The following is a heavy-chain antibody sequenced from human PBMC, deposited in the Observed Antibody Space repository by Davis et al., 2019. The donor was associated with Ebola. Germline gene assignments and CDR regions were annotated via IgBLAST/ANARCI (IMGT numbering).Heavy chain of an antibody. V-gene: IGHV1-18*01. CDR1: GYTFTSYG. CDR2: ISAYNGNT. CDR3: ARGITIFGVVIMVGAFDI. J-gene: IGHJ3*02. D-gene: IGHD3-3*01. Sequence: ASVKVSCKASGYTFTSYGISWVRQAPGQGLEWMGWISAYNGNTNYAQKLQGRVTMTTDTSTSTAYMELSSLRSEDTAVYYCARGITIFGVVIMVGAFDIWGQGTMVTVSS.